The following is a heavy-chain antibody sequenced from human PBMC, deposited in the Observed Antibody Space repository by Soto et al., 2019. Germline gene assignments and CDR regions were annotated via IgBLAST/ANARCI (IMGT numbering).Heavy chain of an antibody. D-gene: IGHD3-10*01. V-gene: IGHV1-3*01. Sequence: QVQLVHSGAEVKKPGASVKVSCKASGYTFTTYSMHWVRQAPGQRLEWLGWINAGNANTKYSQKFQGRVTITRDTSVTAAYMELKSLRSDDTAVYYCARAAASGSKFDIWGQGTMVTVSS. CDR3: ARAAASGSKFDI. CDR2: INAGNANT. CDR1: GYTFTTYS. J-gene: IGHJ3*02.